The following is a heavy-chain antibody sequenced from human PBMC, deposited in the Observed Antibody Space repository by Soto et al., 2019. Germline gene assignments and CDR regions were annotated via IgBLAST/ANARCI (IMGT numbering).Heavy chain of an antibody. J-gene: IGHJ5*02. CDR2: ISYDGSNK. Sequence: GGSLRLSCAASGFTFSSYAMHWVRQAPGKGLEWVAVISYDGSNKYYADSVKGRFTISRDNSKNTLYLQMNSLRAEDTAVYYYACLGGLFGELFTRDRFYPWGQGALVTVSS. CDR3: ACLGGLFGELFTRDRFYP. D-gene: IGHD3-10*02. V-gene: IGHV3-30-3*01. CDR1: GFTFSSYA.